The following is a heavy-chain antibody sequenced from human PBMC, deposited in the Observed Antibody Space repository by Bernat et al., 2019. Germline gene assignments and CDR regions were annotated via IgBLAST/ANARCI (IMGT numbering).Heavy chain of an antibody. CDR3: AGHYGRYGRFDY. Sequence: QLQLQESGPGLVKPSETLSLTCTVSGGSIRSSSYYWGWMRQPPGKGLEWIGSIYYSGSTSYNPSLKSRVTISLDTSKNQFSLKLSSVTAADTAVYYCAGHYGRYGRFDYWGQGTLVTVSS. CDR2: IYYSGST. V-gene: IGHV4-39*01. CDR1: GGSIRSSSYY. J-gene: IGHJ4*02. D-gene: IGHD1-14*01.